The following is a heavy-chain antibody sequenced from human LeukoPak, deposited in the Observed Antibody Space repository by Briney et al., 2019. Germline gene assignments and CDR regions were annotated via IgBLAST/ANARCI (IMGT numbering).Heavy chain of an antibody. V-gene: IGHV3-23*01. CDR2: ISGSGGST. D-gene: IGHD3-22*01. CDR3: AKVWFGGDSSGLGSDY. J-gene: IGHJ4*02. CDR1: GFTFSSYA. Sequence: GGSLRLSYAASGFTFSSYAMSWVRQAPGKGLEWVSAISGSGGSTYYADSVKGRFTISRDNSKNTLYLQMNSLRAEDTAVYYCAKVWFGGDSSGLGSDYWGQGTLVTVSS.